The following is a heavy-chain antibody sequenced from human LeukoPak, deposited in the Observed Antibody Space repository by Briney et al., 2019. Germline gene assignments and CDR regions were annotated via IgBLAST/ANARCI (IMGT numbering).Heavy chain of an antibody. Sequence: ASVKVSCKVSGYTFTDYYMHWVQQAPGKGLEWMGLVDPEDGETIYAQKFQGRVTMTRDTSTSTVYMELSSLRSEDTAVYYCAREVIGYYFDYWGQGTLVTVSS. V-gene: IGHV1-69-2*01. J-gene: IGHJ4*02. D-gene: IGHD2-21*01. CDR1: GYTFTDYY. CDR2: VDPEDGET. CDR3: AREVIGYYFDY.